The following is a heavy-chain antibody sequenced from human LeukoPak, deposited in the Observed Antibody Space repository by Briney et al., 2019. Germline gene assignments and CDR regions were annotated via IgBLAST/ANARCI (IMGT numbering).Heavy chain of an antibody. Sequence: PSETLSLTCTVSGGSISSYSWSWIRQPPGKGLEWIGYIYYSGSTYYNPSLKSRVTISVDTSKNQFSLKLSSVTAADTAVYYCARGIDGYSGYDGWYYFDYWGQGTLVTVSS. CDR1: GGSISSYS. V-gene: IGHV4-59*12. D-gene: IGHD5-12*01. J-gene: IGHJ4*02. CDR3: ARGIDGYSGYDGWYYFDY. CDR2: IYYSGST.